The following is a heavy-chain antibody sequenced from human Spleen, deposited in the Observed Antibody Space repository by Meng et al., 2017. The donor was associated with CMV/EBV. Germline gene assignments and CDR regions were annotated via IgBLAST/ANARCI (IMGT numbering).Heavy chain of an antibody. J-gene: IGHJ6*02. V-gene: IGHV4-59*01. CDR2: IYYSGST. CDR1: GGSISSYY. CDR3: ARGGGYDFWSGRYGLDV. Sequence: SETLSLTCTVSGGSISSYYWSWIRQPPGKGLEWIGYIYYSGSTNYNPSLKSRVTISVDTSKNHFSLNLTSVTAADTAVYYCARGGGYDFWSGRYGLDVWGQGTTVTVSS. D-gene: IGHD3-3*01.